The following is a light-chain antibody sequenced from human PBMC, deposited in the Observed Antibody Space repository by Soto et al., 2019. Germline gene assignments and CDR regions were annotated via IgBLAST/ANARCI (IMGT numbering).Light chain of an antibody. V-gene: IGLV2-14*01. J-gene: IGLJ2*01. CDR1: SSDVGGYNY. Sequence: QSALTQPASVSGSPGQSITISCTGTSSDVGGYNYVSWYQQHPGKAPKLMIYDVSNRPSGVSNRFSGSKSGNTASLTISGLQADEEADYYCTSYTSNSTPVVFGGGTKLTVL. CDR3: TSYTSNSTPVV. CDR2: DVS.